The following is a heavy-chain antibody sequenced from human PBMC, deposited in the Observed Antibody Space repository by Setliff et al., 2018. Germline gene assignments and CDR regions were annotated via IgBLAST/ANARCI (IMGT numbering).Heavy chain of an antibody. CDR2: ISGSGGST. J-gene: IGHJ6*03. Sequence: GGSLRLSCAASGFTFSSYAMSWVRQAPGKGLEWVSAISGSGGSTYYADSVKGRFTVSRDNSKNTLYLQMNSLRAEDTAVYYCAKSASLSGYYYYYMDVWGKGTTVTVSS. V-gene: IGHV3-23*01. CDR3: AKSASLSGYYYYYMDV. D-gene: IGHD2-2*01. CDR1: GFTFSSYA.